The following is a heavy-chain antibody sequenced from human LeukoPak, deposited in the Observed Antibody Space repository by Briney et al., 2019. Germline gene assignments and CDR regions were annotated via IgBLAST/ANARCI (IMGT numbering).Heavy chain of an antibody. J-gene: IGHJ6*03. D-gene: IGHD6-19*01. CDR2: IYYSGST. Sequence: SETLSLTCSVPGASTSGDYWSWIRQPPGKGLEWIGYIYYSGSTNYNPSLKSRVTISVDTSKNQFSLKLSSVTAADTAVYYCARSRIAVAGTEAYYYYYMDVWGKGTTVTVSS. V-gene: IGHV4-59*01. CDR3: ARSRIAVAGTEAYYYYYMDV. CDR1: GASTSGDY.